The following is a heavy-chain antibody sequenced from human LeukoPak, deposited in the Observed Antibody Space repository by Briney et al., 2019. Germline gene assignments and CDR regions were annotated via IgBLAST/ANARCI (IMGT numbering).Heavy chain of an antibody. J-gene: IGHJ6*03. D-gene: IGHD6-6*01. Sequence: ASVKVSCKASGGTFSSYAISWVRQAPRQGLEWMGGIIPIFGTANYAQKFQGRVTITTDESTSTAYMELGSLRSEDTAVYYCASVGRGIADRRAFTRYYMDVRGKGTTVTVSS. CDR3: ASVGRGIADRRAFTRYYMDV. CDR1: GGTFSSYA. CDR2: IIPIFGTA. V-gene: IGHV1-69*05.